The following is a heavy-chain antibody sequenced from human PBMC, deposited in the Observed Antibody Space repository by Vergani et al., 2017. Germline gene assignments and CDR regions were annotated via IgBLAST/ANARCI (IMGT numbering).Heavy chain of an antibody. CDR2: IVVGSGNT. J-gene: IGHJ6*02. D-gene: IGHD3-10*01. CDR3: ARDRAGAPITMVRGVKTYYYYGMDV. CDR1: GFTFTSSA. Sequence: QMQLVQSGPEVKKPGTSVKVSCKASGFTFTSSAMQWVRQARGQRLEWIGWIVVGSGNTNYAQKFQERVTITRDMSTSTAYMGLSSLRSEDTAVYYCARDRAGAPITMVRGVKTYYYYGMDVWCQGTTVTVSS. V-gene: IGHV1-58*02.